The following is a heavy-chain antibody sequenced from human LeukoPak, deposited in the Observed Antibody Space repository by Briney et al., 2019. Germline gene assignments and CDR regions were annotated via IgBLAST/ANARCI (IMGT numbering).Heavy chain of an antibody. CDR1: GYTFISYY. V-gene: IGHV1-46*01. CDR2: INPSGGST. J-gene: IGHJ4*02. Sequence: GASVKVSCKASGYTFISYYMHWVRQAPGQGLEWMGIINPSGGSTSYAQKFQGRVTMTRDTSTSTVYMELSSLRSEDTAVYYCARDSQGEYSYGYLGGRYDYWGQGTLVTVSS. D-gene: IGHD5-18*01. CDR3: ARDSQGEYSYGYLGGRYDY.